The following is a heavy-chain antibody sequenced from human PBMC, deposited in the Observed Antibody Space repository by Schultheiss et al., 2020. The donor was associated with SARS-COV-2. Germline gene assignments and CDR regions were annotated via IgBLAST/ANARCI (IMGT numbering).Heavy chain of an antibody. V-gene: IGHV4-39*01. D-gene: IGHD2-2*01. Sequence: SETLSLTCTVSGGSISSYYWGWIRQPPGKGLEWIGSIYYSGSTYYNPSLKSRVTISVDTSKNQFSLKLSSVTAADTAVYYCASCSSTSCYGGAFDIWGQGTMVTVSS. CDR3: ASCSSTSCYGGAFDI. J-gene: IGHJ3*02. CDR1: GGSISSYY. CDR2: IYYSGST.